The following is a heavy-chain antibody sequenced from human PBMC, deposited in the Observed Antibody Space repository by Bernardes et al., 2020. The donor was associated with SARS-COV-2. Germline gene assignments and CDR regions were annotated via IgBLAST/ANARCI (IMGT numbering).Heavy chain of an antibody. Sequence: GGSLRLSRAASGFTFSSYAMSWVRQAPGKGLEWVSAISGSGGSTYYADSVKGRFTISRDNSKNTLYLQMNSLRAEDTAVYYCAKDLLAWAGVRGLLDYWGQGTLVTVSS. CDR2: ISGSGGST. CDR3: AKDLLAWAGVRGLLDY. J-gene: IGHJ4*02. D-gene: IGHD3-10*01. V-gene: IGHV3-23*01. CDR1: GFTFSSYA.